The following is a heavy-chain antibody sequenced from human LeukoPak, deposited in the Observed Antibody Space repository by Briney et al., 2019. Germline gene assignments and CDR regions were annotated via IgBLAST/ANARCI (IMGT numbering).Heavy chain of an antibody. J-gene: IGHJ6*03. V-gene: IGHV3-7*04. D-gene: IGHD3-3*01. CDR2: IKHDGREK. CDR3: ARGRFGVVINFYFFYYMDV. CDR1: GFTFSRYW. Sequence: PGGSLRLSCTASGFTFSRYWMTWVRPAPGKGLEWVANIKHDGREKYYGDSVYVDSVTGRFTVSRDNAKNSLYLQMNSLRADDTAVYYCARGRFGVVINFYFFYYMDVWGKGTTVTVSS.